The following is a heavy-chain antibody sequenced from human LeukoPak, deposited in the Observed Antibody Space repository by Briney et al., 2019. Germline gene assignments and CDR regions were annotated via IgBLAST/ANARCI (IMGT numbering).Heavy chain of an antibody. J-gene: IGHJ6*02. V-gene: IGHV3-30*18. Sequence: GGSLRLSCAASGFTFSSYGMHWVRQAPGKGLEWVAVISYDGSNKYYADSVKGRFTISRDNSKNTLYLQMNSLRAEDTAVYYCAKDSDIVATMVSYGMDVWGQGTTVTVSS. D-gene: IGHD5-12*01. CDR2: ISYDGSNK. CDR1: GFTFSSYG. CDR3: AKDSDIVATMVSYGMDV.